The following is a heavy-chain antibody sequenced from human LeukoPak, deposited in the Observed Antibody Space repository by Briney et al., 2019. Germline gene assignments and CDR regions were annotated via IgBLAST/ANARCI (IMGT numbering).Heavy chain of an antibody. J-gene: IGHJ4*02. CDR1: GFTFNTYA. V-gene: IGHV3-30-3*01. CDR2: ISYDANNK. CDR3: ARDRPPGGSCRDY. Sequence: PGGSLRLSCAASGFTFNTYATHWVPQAPGKGLEWVAVISYDANNKYYANSVKGRFTISRDNSKDTFYLQMHSVGTEDTAVYYCARDRPPGGSCRDYWGQGTLVTVSS. D-gene: IGHD2-15*01.